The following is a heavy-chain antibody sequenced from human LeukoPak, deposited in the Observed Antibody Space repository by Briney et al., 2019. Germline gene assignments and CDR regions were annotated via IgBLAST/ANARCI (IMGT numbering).Heavy chain of an antibody. CDR1: GFTVSSNF. D-gene: IGHD3-10*01. Sequence: GGSLRLSCAASGFTVSSNFMSWVHQAPGKGLEWVSVIYSGGSTYYADSVKGRFTISRDNSKNTLYLQMNSLRAEDTAVYYCTYGSGTYYNPPDYWGQGTLVTVSS. V-gene: IGHV3-66*01. CDR3: TYGSGTYYNPPDY. J-gene: IGHJ4*02. CDR2: IYSGGST.